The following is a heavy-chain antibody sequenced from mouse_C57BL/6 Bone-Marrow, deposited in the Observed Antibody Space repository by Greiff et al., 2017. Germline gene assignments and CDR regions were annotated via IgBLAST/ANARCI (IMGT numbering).Heavy chain of an antibody. CDR1: GYAFSSSW. D-gene: IGHD1-1*01. V-gene: IGHV1-82*01. J-gene: IGHJ4*01. Sequence: VQLQQSGPELVKPGASVKISCKASGYAFSSSWMNWVKQRPGKGLEWIGRIYPGDGDTNYNGKFKGKATLTADKSSSTAYMQLSSLTSEDSAVYFCARGSYYGRGDYYAMDYWGQGTSVTVSS. CDR2: IYPGDGDT. CDR3: ARGSYYGRGDYYAMDY.